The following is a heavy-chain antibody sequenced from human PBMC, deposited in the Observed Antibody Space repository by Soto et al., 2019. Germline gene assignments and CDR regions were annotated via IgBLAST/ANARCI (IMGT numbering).Heavy chain of an antibody. V-gene: IGHV3-30*18. CDR2: ISYDGSNK. Sequence: GGSLRLSCAASGFTFSSYGMHWVRQAPGKGLEWVAVISYDGSNKYYADSVKGRFTISRDNSKNTLYLQMNSLRAEDTAVYYCAKDHRSGPTNYYYYGMDVWGQGTTVTVSS. J-gene: IGHJ6*02. D-gene: IGHD6-19*01. CDR1: GFTFSSYG. CDR3: AKDHRSGPTNYYYYGMDV.